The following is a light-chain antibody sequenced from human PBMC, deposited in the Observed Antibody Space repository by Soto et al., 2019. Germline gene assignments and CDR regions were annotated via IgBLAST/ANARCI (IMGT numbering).Light chain of an antibody. V-gene: IGLV3-1*01. CDR1: KLGHKY. CDR3: QAWDSSYV. CDR2: QDT. J-gene: IGLJ1*01. Sequence: SYELTQPPSVSVSPGQTASITCSGDKLGHKYACWYQQKPGQSPVLVIYQDTKRPSGTPERFSGSNSGNTATLTISGTQAMDEADYYCQAWDSSYVFGTGTKLTVL.